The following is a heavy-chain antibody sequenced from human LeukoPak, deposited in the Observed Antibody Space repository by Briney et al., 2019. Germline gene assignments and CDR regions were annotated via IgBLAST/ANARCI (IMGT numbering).Heavy chain of an antibody. CDR2: ISSSSSTI. J-gene: IGHJ4*02. V-gene: IGHV3-48*01. CDR1: GFTFSSYS. Sequence: PGGSLRLSCAASGFTFSSYSMNWVRQAPGKGLEWVSYISSSSSTIYYADSVKGRFTISRDNAKNSLYLQMNSLRAEDTAVYYRARELYSGSYYPYYFDYWGQGTLVTVSS. CDR3: ARELYSGSYYPYYFDY. D-gene: IGHD1-26*01.